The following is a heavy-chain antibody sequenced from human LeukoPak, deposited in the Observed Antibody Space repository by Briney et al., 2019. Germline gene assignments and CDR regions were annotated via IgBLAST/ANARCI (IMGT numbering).Heavy chain of an antibody. CDR2: ISGSGGST. Sequence: GALRLSFSASGFNFSNHAISWVRQAPGKGLGLVSAISGSGGSTYYADSVKGRFTISRDNSKNTLYLQMNSLRAEDTAVYYCAKEPLQGIFDYGGQGTLVTVSS. V-gene: IGHV3-23*01. CDR3: AKEPLQGIFDY. CDR1: GFNFSNHA. J-gene: IGHJ4*02.